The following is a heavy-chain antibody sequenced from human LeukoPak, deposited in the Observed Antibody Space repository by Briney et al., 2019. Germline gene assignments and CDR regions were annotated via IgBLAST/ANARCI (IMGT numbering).Heavy chain of an antibody. CDR3: ARDSLEIGSSA. V-gene: IGHV3-30*02. CDR2: LQNHGGDI. CDR1: GFTFSNYG. Sequence: GGSLRLSCAASGFTFSNYGMHWVRQAPDKGLEWVAFLQNHGGDIHYAESVEGRFTISRDNSKNTLYLQMNSLRPEDTAVYYCARDSLEIGSSAWGQGTLVTVSS. J-gene: IGHJ5*02. D-gene: IGHD2-21*01.